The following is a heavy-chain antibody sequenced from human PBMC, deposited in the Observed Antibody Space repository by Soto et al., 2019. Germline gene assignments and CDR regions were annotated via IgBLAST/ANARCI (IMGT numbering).Heavy chain of an antibody. CDR3: VRDPYLPTAGRLASLHY. J-gene: IGHJ4*02. CDR1: GFSFRSYA. CDR2: IWYDGVNK. V-gene: IGHV3-33*08. Sequence: GGSLRLSCPASGFSFRSYAMHWVRQAPGKGLEWVDVIWYDGVNKYYADSVKGRFTISRDNSNNTLYVQMNSLKAEDTAVYYCVRDPYLPTAGRLASLHYWGPGTLVTVSS. D-gene: IGHD1-1*01.